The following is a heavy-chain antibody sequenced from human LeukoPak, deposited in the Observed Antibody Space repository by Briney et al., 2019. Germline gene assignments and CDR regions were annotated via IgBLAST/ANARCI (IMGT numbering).Heavy chain of an antibody. D-gene: IGHD3-10*01. Sequence: SETLSLTCTASGDSINTYYWSWIRQPPGKGLEWIGYIYYRVTSDYNPSLKSRVTMSVDMSTSQISLKLSSVTAADTAVYYCARDLFYSVSGTYYNVGRVFNYWGQGTLVTVSS. V-gene: IGHV4-59*01. CDR1: GDSINTYY. J-gene: IGHJ4*02. CDR2: IYYRVTS. CDR3: ARDLFYSVSGTYYNVGRVFNY.